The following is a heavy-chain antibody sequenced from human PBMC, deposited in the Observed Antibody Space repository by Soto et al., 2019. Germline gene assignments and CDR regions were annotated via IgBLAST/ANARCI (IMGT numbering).Heavy chain of an antibody. D-gene: IGHD1-7*01. CDR1: GDSVSSNSAA. V-gene: IGHV6-1*01. CDR2: TYYRSRWYN. CDR3: AGTTSHQWYYMDV. Sequence: QVQLQESGPGLVKPSQTLSLTCAISGDSVSSNSAAWNWIRLSPSRGLEWLARTYYRSRWYNDYAVSVRSRITDTPDTSENQFSLQLTSVTPEDTAVYYCAGTTSHQWYYMDVWGKGTTVTVSS. J-gene: IGHJ6*03.